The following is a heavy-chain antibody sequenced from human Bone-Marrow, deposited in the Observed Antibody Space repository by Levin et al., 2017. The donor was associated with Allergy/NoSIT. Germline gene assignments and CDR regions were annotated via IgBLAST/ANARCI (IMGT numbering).Heavy chain of an antibody. D-gene: IGHD2-15*01. J-gene: IGHJ4*02. CDR3: VVALDY. Sequence: GGSLRLSCAASGFTFSDYYMSWMRQAPWKGLEWVSYITSNGGSKYYADSVKGRFTISRDNAKNSLSLQMNSLRAEDTAVYYCVVALDYWGQGTLVTVSS. V-gene: IGHV3-11*01. CDR1: GFTFSDYY. CDR2: ITSNGGSK.